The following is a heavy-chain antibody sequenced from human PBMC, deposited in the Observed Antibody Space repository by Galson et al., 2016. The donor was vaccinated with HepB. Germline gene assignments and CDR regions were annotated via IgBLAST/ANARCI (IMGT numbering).Heavy chain of an antibody. CDR2: ISSGSSAI. V-gene: IGHV3-48*04. J-gene: IGHJ4*02. Sequence: SLRLSCAASGFTFSGYNMDWVRQAPGKGLEWVSYISSGSSAIYYADSVKGRFTISRDNAKNTLYLQMNSLRAEDTAVYYCARGGSRPIDYWGQGTLVTVSS. CDR1: GFTFSGYN. D-gene: IGHD1-26*01. CDR3: ARGGSRPIDY.